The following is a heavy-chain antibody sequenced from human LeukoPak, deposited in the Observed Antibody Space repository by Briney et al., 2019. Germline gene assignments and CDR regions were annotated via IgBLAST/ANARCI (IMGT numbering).Heavy chain of an antibody. V-gene: IGHV4-34*01. CDR1: GGSFSGYY. CDR3: ARHLSGGWYKFDY. D-gene: IGHD6-19*01. J-gene: IGHJ4*02. Sequence: PSETLSLTCAVYGGSFSGYYWSWIRQPPGKGLEWIGSIYYSGSTYYNPSLKSRVTISVDTSKNQFSLKLSSVTAADTAVYYRARHLSGGWYKFDYWGQGTLVTVSS. CDR2: IYYSGST.